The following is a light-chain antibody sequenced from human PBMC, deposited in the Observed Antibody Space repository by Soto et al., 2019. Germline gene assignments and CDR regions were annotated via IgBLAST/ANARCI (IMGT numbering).Light chain of an antibody. CDR2: ASS. Sequence: DIQMTQSPPSLSASVGDRVTITCRTSESISGYLNWYQQIPGKAPKLLIYASSNLESGVPSRFSGSASGSHFTLTISSLQPEDFATYYCQQTYSNPRTFGQGTKVDIK. CDR3: QQTYSNPRT. CDR1: ESISGY. V-gene: IGKV1-39*01. J-gene: IGKJ1*01.